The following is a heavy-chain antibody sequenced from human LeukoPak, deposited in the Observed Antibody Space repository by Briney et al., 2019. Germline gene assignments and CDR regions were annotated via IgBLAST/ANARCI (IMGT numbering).Heavy chain of an antibody. V-gene: IGHV3-21*01. CDR3: ARGGLAYGGGDCYSYFQR. D-gene: IGHD2-21*01. CDR2: ISSSSSYI. CDR1: GFTFSSYS. J-gene: IGHJ1*01. Sequence: GGSLRLSCAASGFTFSSYSMNWVRQAPGKGLEWVSSISSSSSYIYYADSVKGRFTISRDNAKNSLYLQMNSLRAEDTAVYYCARGGLAYGGGDCYSYFQRWGQGTLVTVSS.